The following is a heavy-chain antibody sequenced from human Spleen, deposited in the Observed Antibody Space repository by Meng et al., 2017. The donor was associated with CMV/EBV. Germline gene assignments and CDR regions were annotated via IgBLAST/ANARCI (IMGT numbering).Heavy chain of an antibody. D-gene: IGHD3-3*01. V-gene: IGHV4-39*07. CDR2: ISYSGNS. Sequence: SETLSLTCTVSGGSISSSSYYWGWIRQSPGKGLEWIGSISYSGNSYYSPSHKSRVTISLDMSKNQFSLKLRSVTAADTAVYYCARDGVLAPPNWFDPWGQGILVTVSS. CDR3: ARDGVLAPPNWFDP. J-gene: IGHJ5*02. CDR1: GGSISSSSYY.